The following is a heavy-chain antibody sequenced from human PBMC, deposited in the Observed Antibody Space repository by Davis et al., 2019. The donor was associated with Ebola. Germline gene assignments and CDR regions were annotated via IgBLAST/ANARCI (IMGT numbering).Heavy chain of an antibody. Sequence: ASVKVSCKASGYTFMEYGIIWVRQAPGQGLEWMGWINPYNGNTNYTQKVQGRVAMTTDTSTNTAYMELRSLRFDDTAVYYCARATVTTGPLRYWGQGTLVSVSS. CDR3: ARATVTTGPLRY. D-gene: IGHD4-17*01. V-gene: IGHV1-18*01. CDR1: GYTFMEYG. J-gene: IGHJ4*02. CDR2: INPYNGNT.